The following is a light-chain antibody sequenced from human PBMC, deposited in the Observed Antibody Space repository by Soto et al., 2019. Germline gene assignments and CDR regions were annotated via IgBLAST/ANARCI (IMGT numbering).Light chain of an antibody. J-gene: IGKJ1*01. CDR1: QSISSW. V-gene: IGKV1-5*03. Sequence: DIQMTQSPSTLSASVGDRVAITCRASQSISSWLAWYQQKPGSAPKILIYEASSLESGVSSRFSGTGSGTEFTLTINSLQPVDFATYFCQQYDTYPWTCGQGTKVEIK. CDR3: QQYDTYPWT. CDR2: EAS.